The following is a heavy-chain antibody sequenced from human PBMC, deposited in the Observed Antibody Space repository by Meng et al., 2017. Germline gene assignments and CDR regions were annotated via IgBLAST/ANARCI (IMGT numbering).Heavy chain of an antibody. CDR3: ARDLRGASDY. Sequence: VELVEVWGCSSQLGRSLRFCCAASGFHFRSYAMHWVSQAPGKGVEWVAVISYDGSNKYYADSVKGRFTISRDNSKNTLYLQMNSLRAEDTAVYYCARDLRGASDYWGQGTLVTVSS. D-gene: IGHD1-26*01. CDR2: ISYDGSNK. CDR1: GFHFRSYA. V-gene: IGHV3-30*01. J-gene: IGHJ4*02.